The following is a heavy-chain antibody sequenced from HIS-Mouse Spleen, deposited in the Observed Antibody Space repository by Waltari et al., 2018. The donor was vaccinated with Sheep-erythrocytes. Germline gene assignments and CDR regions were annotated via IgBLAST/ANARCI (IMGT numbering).Heavy chain of an antibody. Sequence: QVQLQQWGAGLLKPSETLSLTCAVYGGSFSGYYWSWIRQPPGRGLEWIGEINHSGSTNYTPSLKSRFTLSVDTSKNQFSLKLSSVTAADTAVYYCARAAWLRFDYWGQGTLVTVSS. V-gene: IGHV4-34*01. CDR2: INHSGST. D-gene: IGHD5-12*01. J-gene: IGHJ4*02. CDR3: ARAAWLRFDY. CDR1: GGSFSGYY.